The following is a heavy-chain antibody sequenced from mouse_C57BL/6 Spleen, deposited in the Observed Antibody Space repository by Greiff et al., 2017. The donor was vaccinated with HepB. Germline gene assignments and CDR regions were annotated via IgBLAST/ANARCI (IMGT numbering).Heavy chain of an antibody. CDR1: GYTFTDYE. CDR3: TPIAAVVAKYFDY. Sequence: QVQLQQSGAELVRPGASVTLSCKASGYTFTDYEMHWVKQTPVHGLEWIGAIDPETGGTAYNQKFKGKAILTADKSSSTAYMELRSLTSEDAAFYYGTPIAAVVAKYFDYWGQGTTLTVSS. CDR2: IDPETGGT. J-gene: IGHJ2*01. D-gene: IGHD1-1*01. V-gene: IGHV1-15*01.